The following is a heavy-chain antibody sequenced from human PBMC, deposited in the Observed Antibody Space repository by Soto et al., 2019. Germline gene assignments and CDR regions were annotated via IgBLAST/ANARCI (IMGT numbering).Heavy chain of an antibody. J-gene: IGHJ3*01. D-gene: IGHD4-17*01. CDR1: GYSFTSCW. Sequence: RESLKISCKGSGYSFTSCWISSVRQMPGKGLEWMGRIHPSYSYTNYSPSFQCHVTLSADNSISTAYLQWSSLKSAYTAMYYCAMTTCGYIDAFGCLGQGKMVTVSS. CDR2: IHPSYSYT. CDR3: AMTTCGYIDAFGC. V-gene: IGHV5-10-1*01.